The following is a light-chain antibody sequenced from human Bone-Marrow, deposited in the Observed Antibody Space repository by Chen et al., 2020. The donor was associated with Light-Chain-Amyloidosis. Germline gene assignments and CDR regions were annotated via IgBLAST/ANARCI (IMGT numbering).Light chain of an antibody. V-gene: IGLV2-14*01. CDR2: EVS. Sequence: QSALTQPASVSGSPGQSITISCTGTSSDVGGYNFVSWYQQHPGTAPKLLIYEVSNRPSGVSTRFSGSKSGNTASLTISGLQAEDEADYYCSSYTSSSTLEFGGGTKLTVL. J-gene: IGLJ3*02. CDR1: SSDVGGYNF. CDR3: SSYTSSSTLE.